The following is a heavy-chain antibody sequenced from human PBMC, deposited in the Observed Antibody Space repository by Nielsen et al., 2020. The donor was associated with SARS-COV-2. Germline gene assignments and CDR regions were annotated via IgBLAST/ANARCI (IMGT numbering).Heavy chain of an antibody. V-gene: IGHV3-7*05. CDR3: ARESSDSSGYYLDY. CDR2: IRPGGNDK. J-gene: IGHJ4*02. D-gene: IGHD3-22*01. Sequence: GESLKISCATSGFTFTNAWMTWVRQAPGKGLEWVANIRPGGNDKYYVDSVKGRFTVSRDNAKNSLYLQMNSLRPEDTAMYYCARESSDSSGYYLDYWGQGTLVTVSS. CDR1: GFTFTNAW.